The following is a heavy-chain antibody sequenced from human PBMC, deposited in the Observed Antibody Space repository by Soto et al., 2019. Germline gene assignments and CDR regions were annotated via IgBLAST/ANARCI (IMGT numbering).Heavy chain of an antibody. J-gene: IGHJ6*02. V-gene: IGHV3-30*18. CDR3: AKVEHRSGLMDV. CDR2: ISYDGSNK. Sequence: GGSLRLSCAASGFTFSSYGMHWVRQAPGKGLEWVAVISYDGSNKYYADSVKGRFTISRDNSKNTLYLQMNSLRAEDTAVYYCAKVEHRSGLMDVWGQGTPVTVSS. CDR1: GFTFSSYG. D-gene: IGHD6-19*01.